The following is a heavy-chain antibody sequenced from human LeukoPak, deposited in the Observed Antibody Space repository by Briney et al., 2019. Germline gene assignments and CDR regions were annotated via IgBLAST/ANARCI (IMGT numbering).Heavy chain of an antibody. Sequence: SETLSLTCVVSGGSISTYYWFWSRQPPGKGPEWIGYIDYSGSTTYNPSLKSRVTISVDTSKNQFSLRLNSATAADTAVYYCARGVTLRGTYYMDVWGKGTTVTVSS. V-gene: IGHV4-59*01. J-gene: IGHJ6*03. CDR3: ARGVTLRGTYYMDV. CDR1: GGSISTYY. CDR2: IDYSGST. D-gene: IGHD3-10*01.